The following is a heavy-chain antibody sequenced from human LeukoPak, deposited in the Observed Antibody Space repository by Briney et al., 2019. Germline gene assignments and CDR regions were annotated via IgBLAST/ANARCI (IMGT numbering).Heavy chain of an antibody. CDR3: AKDPGIAEAGTEDDAFDI. Sequence: AGGSLRLSCAASGFTFSSYAMSWVRQAPGKGLEWVSAISGSGGSTYYADSVKGRFTISRDNSKNTLYLQMNSLRAEDTAVYYCAKDPGIAEAGTEDDAFDIWGQGTMVTVSS. V-gene: IGHV3-23*01. D-gene: IGHD6-19*01. CDR2: ISGSGGST. J-gene: IGHJ3*02. CDR1: GFTFSSYA.